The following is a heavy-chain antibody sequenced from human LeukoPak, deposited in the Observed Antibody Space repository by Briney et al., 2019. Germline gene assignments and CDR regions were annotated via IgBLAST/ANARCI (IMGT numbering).Heavy chain of an antibody. D-gene: IGHD6-19*01. V-gene: IGHV1-18*04. CDR2: TSYNGNT. CDR3: ARHSGSGWQALGY. Sequence: ASVKVSCKASGYTFSNYGISWGRQAPGLRLEWIGWTSYNGNTNYAQKFQDRVTMTTDTSTTTAYMELRSLESDDTAVYYCARHSGSGWQALGYWGQGTLVTVSS. J-gene: IGHJ4*02. CDR1: GYTFSNYG.